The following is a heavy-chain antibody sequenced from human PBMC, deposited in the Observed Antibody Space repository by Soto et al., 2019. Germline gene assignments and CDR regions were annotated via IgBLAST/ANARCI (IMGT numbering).Heavy chain of an antibody. Sequence: QVQLQQWGAGLLKPSETLSLTCAVYGGSFSGYYWSWIRQPPGQGLEWIGEINHSGSTNYNPSLKSRVTISVDTSKNQFSLKLSSVTAADTAVYYCARGKVRGGSMLAVWGQGTTVTVSS. CDR2: INHSGST. V-gene: IGHV4-34*01. J-gene: IGHJ6*02. CDR1: GGSFSGYY. CDR3: ARGKVRGGSMLAV. D-gene: IGHD3-10*01.